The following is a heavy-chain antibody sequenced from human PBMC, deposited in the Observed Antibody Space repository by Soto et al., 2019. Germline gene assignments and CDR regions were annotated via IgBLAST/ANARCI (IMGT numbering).Heavy chain of an antibody. Sequence: QVTLKESGPVLVKPTETLTLTCTVSGFSLSNARMGVSWIRQPPGKALEWLAHIFSNDEKSYSTSLKSRLTIPKDTSKSQVVLTMTNSDPVDTATYYYERQYCSGGSCHFDYWCQGTLVTVSS. CDR2: IFSNDEK. J-gene: IGHJ4*02. V-gene: IGHV2-26*01. CDR3: ERQYCSGGSCHFDY. CDR1: GFSLSNARMG. D-gene: IGHD2-15*01.